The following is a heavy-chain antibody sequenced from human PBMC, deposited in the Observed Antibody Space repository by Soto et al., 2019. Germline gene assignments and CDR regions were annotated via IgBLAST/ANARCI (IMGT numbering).Heavy chain of an antibody. CDR1: GFTFSSYG. CDR3: ARDLSKAMVRGVIILSNLNLDYYYGMDV. V-gene: IGHV3-33*01. D-gene: IGHD3-10*01. Sequence: GGSLRLSCAASGFTFSSYGMHWVRQAPGKGLEWVAVIWYDGSNKYYADSVKGRFTISRDNSKNTLYLQMSSLRAEDTAVYYCARDLSKAMVRGVIILSNLNLDYYYGMDVWGQGTTVTVSS. J-gene: IGHJ6*02. CDR2: IWYDGSNK.